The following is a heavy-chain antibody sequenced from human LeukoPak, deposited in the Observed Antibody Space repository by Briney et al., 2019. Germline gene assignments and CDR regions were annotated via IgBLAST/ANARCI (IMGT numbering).Heavy chain of an antibody. CDR1: GGSFSGYY. V-gene: IGHV4-34*01. D-gene: IGHD3-10*01. Sequence: SETLSLTCAVYGGSFSGYYWSWIRQPPGKGLEWIGEINHSGSTNYNPSLKSRVTISVDTSKNQFSLKLSSVTAADTAVYYCARGGPYKAHKAVYFDYWGQGTLVTVSS. J-gene: IGHJ4*02. CDR2: INHSGST. CDR3: ARGGPYKAHKAVYFDY.